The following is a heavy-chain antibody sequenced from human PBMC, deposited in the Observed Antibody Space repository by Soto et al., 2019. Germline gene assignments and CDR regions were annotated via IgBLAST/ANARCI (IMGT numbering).Heavy chain of an antibody. J-gene: IGHJ4*02. CDR1: GHTFTGYY. CDR2: INPNSGGT. V-gene: IGHV1-2*04. CDR3: ARGIGYSSGWSS. D-gene: IGHD6-19*01. Sequence: ASVKVSCKASGHTFTGYYMHWVRQAPGQGLEWMGWINPNSGGTNYAQKFQGWVTMTRDTSISTAYMELSRLRSDDTAVYYCARGIGYSSGWSSWGQGTLVTVSS.